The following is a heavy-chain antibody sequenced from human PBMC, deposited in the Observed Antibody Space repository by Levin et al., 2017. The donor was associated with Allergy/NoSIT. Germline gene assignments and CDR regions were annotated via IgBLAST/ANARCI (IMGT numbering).Heavy chain of an antibody. J-gene: IGHJ4*02. V-gene: IGHV3-30-3*01. CDR3: AREVGLGVAASPFDY. D-gene: IGHD2-15*01. CDR2: ISYDGSNK. Sequence: GGSLRLSCAASGFTFSSYAMHWVRQAPGKGLEWVAVISYDGSNKYYADSVKGRFTISRDNSKNTLYLQMNSLRAEDTAVYYCAREVGLGVAASPFDYWGQGTLVTVSS. CDR1: GFTFSSYA.